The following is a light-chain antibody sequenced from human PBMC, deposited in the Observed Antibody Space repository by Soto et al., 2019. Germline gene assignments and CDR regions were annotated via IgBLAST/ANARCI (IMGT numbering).Light chain of an antibody. J-gene: IGKJ5*01. CDR2: DAS. CDR3: QQRSTWPT. CDR1: ESVDFH. Sequence: EIGLTQSPSTLSLSPGKRATLSCRASESVDFHLAWYQQKPGQAPRLLIYDASVRATGTPARFSGSGSGTAFTLTISSLEPEDFALYYCQQRSTWPTFGQGTLLEVK. V-gene: IGKV3-11*01.